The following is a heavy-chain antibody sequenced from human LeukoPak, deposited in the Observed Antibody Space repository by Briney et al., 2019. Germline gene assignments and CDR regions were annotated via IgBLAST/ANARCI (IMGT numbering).Heavy chain of an antibody. CDR3: ARGLIVVVPAAMHYYYYGMDV. J-gene: IGHJ6*04. V-gene: IGHV4-61*01. CDR2: IYYSGST. Sequence: PSETLSLTCTVSGGSVSSGSHYWSWIRQPPGKGLEWIGYIYYSGSTNYNPSLKSRVTISVDTSKNQFSLRLSSVTAADTAVYYCARGLIVVVPAAMHYYYYGMDVWGKGTTVTVSS. CDR1: GGSVSSGSHY. D-gene: IGHD2-2*01.